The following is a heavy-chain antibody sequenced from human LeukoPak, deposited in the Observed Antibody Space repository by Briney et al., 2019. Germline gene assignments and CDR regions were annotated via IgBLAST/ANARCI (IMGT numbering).Heavy chain of an antibody. CDR3: VKGNVLRYFDWPAPFDY. CDR1: GFTFSSYA. V-gene: IGHV3-64D*06. D-gene: IGHD3-9*01. CDR2: ISSNGGST. J-gene: IGHJ4*02. Sequence: EGSLRLSCSASGFTFSSYAMHWVRQAPGKGLEYVSAISSNGGSTYYADSVKGRFTISRDNSKNTLYLQMSSLRAEDTAVYYCVKGNVLRYFDWPAPFDYWGQGTLVTVSS.